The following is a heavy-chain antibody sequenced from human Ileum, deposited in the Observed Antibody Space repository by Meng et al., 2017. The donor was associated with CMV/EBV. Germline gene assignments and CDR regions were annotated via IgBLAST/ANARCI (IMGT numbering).Heavy chain of an antibody. Sequence: LQLQESGPGRVKPSETLSLTCTASGGSTTSSTYYWGWIRQPPGKGLEWIGSVYYSGTTYYNPSLKNRVNMSIDTSKNRFSLKLSSATAADTAVYYCARNVGFYSSQIAYWGQGALVTVSS. V-gene: IGHV4-39*07. J-gene: IGHJ4*02. CDR3: ARNVGFYSSQIAY. D-gene: IGHD3-3*01. CDR1: GGSTTSSTYY. CDR2: VYYSGTT.